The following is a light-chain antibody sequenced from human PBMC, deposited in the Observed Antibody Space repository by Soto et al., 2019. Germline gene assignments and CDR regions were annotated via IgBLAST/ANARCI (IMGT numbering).Light chain of an antibody. Sequence: QPVLTQSPSASASLGASVKLTCTLSSGHSSFAIAWHQQQPEKGPRYLMKLNSDGSHSKGDGIPDRFSGSRSGAGRYLTIXXXXXXXXADYYCQTWGTGIRVFGGGTKLTVL. V-gene: IGLV4-69*01. J-gene: IGLJ2*01. CDR1: SGHSSFA. CDR2: LNSDGSH. CDR3: QTWGTGIRV.